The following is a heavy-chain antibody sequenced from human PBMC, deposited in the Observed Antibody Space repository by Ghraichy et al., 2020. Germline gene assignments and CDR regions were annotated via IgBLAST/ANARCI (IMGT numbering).Heavy chain of an antibody. J-gene: IGHJ4*02. Sequence: SVKVSCKASGGSFCRYTISCVRQAPGQGLEWVGGIIPRLGSPHYAQNFQGRVTITADKSTSTAYKELNSLRSEDTAMYYCASDLTRYNFFDYWGQGTLVTVSS. CDR2: IIPRLGSP. CDR1: GGSFCRYT. V-gene: IGHV1-69*10. CDR3: ASDLTRYNFFDY. D-gene: IGHD5-24*01.